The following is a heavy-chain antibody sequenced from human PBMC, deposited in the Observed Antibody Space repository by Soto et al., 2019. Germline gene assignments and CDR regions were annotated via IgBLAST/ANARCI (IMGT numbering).Heavy chain of an antibody. D-gene: IGHD2-8*02. CDR1: GFAFSAHW. Sequence: EVQLVESGGDLVQPGGSLRLSCSASGFAFSAHWMTWVRQTPGKGLEWVANISPEGSTKYYVDSAKGRFTISRDNAKNLLYLQMNSLTVGDTAVYSCARDHVTPGLYFDKWGQGTLVTVSS. CDR2: ISPEGSTK. CDR3: ARDHVTPGLYFDK. J-gene: IGHJ4*02. V-gene: IGHV3-7*01.